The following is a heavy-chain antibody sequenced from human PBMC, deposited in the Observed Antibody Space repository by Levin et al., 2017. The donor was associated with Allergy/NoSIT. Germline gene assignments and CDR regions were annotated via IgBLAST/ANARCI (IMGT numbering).Heavy chain of an antibody. Sequence: KISCKASGGTFSSYAISWVRQAPGQGLEWMGGIIPIFGTANYAQKFQGRVTITADESTSTAYMELSSLRSEDTAVYYCARGAGYSSSWLNWFDPWGQGTLVTVSS. D-gene: IGHD6-13*01. J-gene: IGHJ5*02. CDR2: IIPIFGTA. V-gene: IGHV1-69*01. CDR3: ARGAGYSSSWLNWFDP. CDR1: GGTFSSYA.